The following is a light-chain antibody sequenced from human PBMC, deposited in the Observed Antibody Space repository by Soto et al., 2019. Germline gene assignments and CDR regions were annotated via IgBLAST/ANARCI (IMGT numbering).Light chain of an antibody. CDR2: AAF. J-gene: IGKJ1*01. CDR1: QTISNY. V-gene: IGKV1-39*01. CDR3: QQSYSTPRT. Sequence: DLPMTQSPSSLSASVGDRVTITCRAGQTISNYLNWYQKKPGKAPKLLIYAAFSLQRGVSSRFSGSGSGTDFTLTITSLQPEDFAVYYCQQSYSTPRTFGQGTNVEFK.